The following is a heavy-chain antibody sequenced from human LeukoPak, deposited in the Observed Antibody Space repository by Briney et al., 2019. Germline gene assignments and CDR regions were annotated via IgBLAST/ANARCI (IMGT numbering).Heavy chain of an antibody. V-gene: IGHV3-30*19. D-gene: IGHD6-13*01. J-gene: IGHJ4*02. CDR3: ARDGYRGIDY. Sequence: GGSLRLSCAASGFTFSSYGMHWVRQAPGKGLEWVAFVASDGRSTYSADSVQGRFTISRGNSKNTLSLQMNSLRAEDTAVYYCARDGYRGIDYWGQGTLVTVSS. CDR1: GFTFSSYG. CDR2: VASDGRST.